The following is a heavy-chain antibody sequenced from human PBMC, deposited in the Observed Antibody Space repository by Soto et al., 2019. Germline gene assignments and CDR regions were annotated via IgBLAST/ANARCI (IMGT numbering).Heavy chain of an antibody. V-gene: IGHV2-26*01. CDR3: ARISGGSPYYYAMDV. J-gene: IGHJ6*02. CDR2: IFSSDEK. Sequence: QVTLKESGPVLVKPTETLTLTCTVSGFSLTNNKMGVSWIRQPPGKALEWLANIFSSDEKSYSTSLKSRVTISPDPSKGQVVLKVTNMDPVDTATYYCARISGGSPYYYAMDVWGQGTTVTVSS. CDR1: GFSLTNNKMG. D-gene: IGHD3-10*01.